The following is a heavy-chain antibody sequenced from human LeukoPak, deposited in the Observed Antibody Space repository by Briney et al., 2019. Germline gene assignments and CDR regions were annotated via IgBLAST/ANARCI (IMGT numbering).Heavy chain of an antibody. V-gene: IGHV3-11*01. Sequence: GGSVRHSCSASGFTFSDHYMSWVRQATGKRLEWVSYISSSGSTKYYADSVKGRLTISRDNAKNSLDLQMNSLRAEGTAVYYCARIGGYSYGLAFFDYWGQGTLVTVSS. CDR1: GFTFSDHY. CDR2: ISSSGSTK. D-gene: IGHD5-18*01. CDR3: ARIGGYSYGLAFFDY. J-gene: IGHJ4*02.